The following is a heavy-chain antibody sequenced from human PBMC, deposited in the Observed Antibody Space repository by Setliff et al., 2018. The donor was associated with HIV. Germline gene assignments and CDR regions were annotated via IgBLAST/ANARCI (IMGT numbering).Heavy chain of an antibody. J-gene: IGHJ5*02. D-gene: IGHD6-19*01. V-gene: IGHV4-31*03. CDR2: IYYSGST. CDR3: ARGTRAVVGTWFDP. CDR1: GGSIGSDGYF. Sequence: SETLSLTCSVSGGSIGSDGYFWNWIRQHPGKGLEWIGYIYYSGSTYYNPSLKSRVTISVDTSKNQFSLKLRSVTAADTAVYYCARGTRAVVGTWFDPWGQGSLVTVSS.